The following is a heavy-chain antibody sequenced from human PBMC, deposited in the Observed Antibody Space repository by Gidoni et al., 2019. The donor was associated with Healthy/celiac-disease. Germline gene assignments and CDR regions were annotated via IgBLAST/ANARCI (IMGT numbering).Heavy chain of an antibody. CDR2: ISGDGGST. V-gene: IGHV3-43*02. D-gene: IGHD5-12*01. Sequence: EVQLVESGGGVVQPGGSLRLSCAASGFTFDDYAMHWVRQAPGKGLEWVSLISGDGGSTYYADSVKGRFTISRDNSKNSLYLQMNSLRTEDTALYYCAKDNGYSGYDWGRDYYGMDVWGQGTTVTVSS. J-gene: IGHJ6*02. CDR3: AKDNGYSGYDWGRDYYGMDV. CDR1: GFTFDDYA.